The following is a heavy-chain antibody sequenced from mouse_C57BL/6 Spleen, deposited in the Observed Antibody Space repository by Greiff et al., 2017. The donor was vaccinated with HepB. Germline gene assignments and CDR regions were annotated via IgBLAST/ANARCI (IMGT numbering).Heavy chain of an antibody. Sequence: EVQVVESGGDLVKPGGSLKLSCAASGFTFSSYGMSWVRQTPDKRLEWVATISSGGSYTYYPDSVKGRFTISRDNAKNTLYLQMSSLKSEDTAMYYCARGDGYYPYYFDYWGQGTTLTVSS. V-gene: IGHV5-6*01. CDR1: GFTFSSYG. CDR2: ISSGGSYT. D-gene: IGHD2-3*01. J-gene: IGHJ2*01. CDR3: ARGDGYYPYYFDY.